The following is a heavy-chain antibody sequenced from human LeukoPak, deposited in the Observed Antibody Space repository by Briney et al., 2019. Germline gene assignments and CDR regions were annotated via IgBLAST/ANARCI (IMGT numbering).Heavy chain of an antibody. CDR2: ISSSGSTI. J-gene: IGHJ4*02. V-gene: IGHV3-11*04. D-gene: IGHD3-3*01. Sequence: GGSLRLSCAASGFTFGDYYMSWIRQAPGKGLEWVSYISSSGSTIYYADAVKGRFTISRDNAKNSLYLQMNSLRAEDTAVYYCARAPVVPGDFWSGETPGEIDYWGQGTLVTVSS. CDR1: GFTFGDYY. CDR3: ARAPVVPGDFWSGETPGEIDY.